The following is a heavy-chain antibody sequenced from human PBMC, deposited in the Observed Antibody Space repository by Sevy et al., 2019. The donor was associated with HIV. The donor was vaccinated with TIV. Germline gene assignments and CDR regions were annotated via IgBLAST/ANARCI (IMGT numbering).Heavy chain of an antibody. V-gene: IGHV3-23*01. CDR3: AKDVWFGELSGLYYYYGMDV. CDR1: GFSLRSYA. D-gene: IGHD3-10*01. J-gene: IGHJ6*02. Sequence: GGSLRLSCAASGFSLRSYAMSWVRQAPGKGLEWVSFISGSGGSTYYADSVKGRFTISRDNSKKTLYMQMNSLRVDDTAVYYCAKDVWFGELSGLYYYYGMDVWGQGTTVTVSS. CDR2: ISGSGGST.